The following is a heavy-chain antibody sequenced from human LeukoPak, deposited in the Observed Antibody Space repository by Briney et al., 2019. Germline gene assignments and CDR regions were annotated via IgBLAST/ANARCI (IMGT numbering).Heavy chain of an antibody. Sequence: GGSLRRSCAASGLTFSSYAMSWVRQAPGKGLEWVSAISGSGGSTYYADSVKGRFTISRDNSKNTLYLQMNSLRAEDTAVYYCAKVVRGVPYYFDYWGQGTLVTVSS. J-gene: IGHJ4*02. CDR1: GLTFSSYA. D-gene: IGHD3-10*01. CDR2: ISGSGGST. V-gene: IGHV3-23*01. CDR3: AKVVRGVPYYFDY.